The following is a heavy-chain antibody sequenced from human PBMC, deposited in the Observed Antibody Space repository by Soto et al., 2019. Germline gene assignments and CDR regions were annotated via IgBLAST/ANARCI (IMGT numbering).Heavy chain of an antibody. V-gene: IGHV4-34*01. CDR3: ARWYYDFSSGLFTHYFDP. Sequence: SETLSLTCGVYGGSLSPYYWSWIRQTPGKGLEWIAEINHSGTINYNPSLESRVTISIDTSKNQFSLKLTSVTAADTAVYYCARWYYDFSSGLFTHYFDPWGQGTQVTVSS. D-gene: IGHD3-3*01. CDR1: GGSLSPYY. J-gene: IGHJ5*02. CDR2: INHSGTI.